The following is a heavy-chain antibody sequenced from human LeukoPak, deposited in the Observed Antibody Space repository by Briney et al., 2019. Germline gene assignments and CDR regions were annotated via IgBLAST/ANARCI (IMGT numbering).Heavy chain of an antibody. CDR1: GFSLTTSGVG. D-gene: IGHD3-10*01. CDR3: AHSLVRRRSPPFDY. V-gene: IGHV2-5*02. CDR2: IYWDDDK. J-gene: IGHJ4*02. Sequence: GSGPTLVNPTQTLTLTCTFSGFSLTTSGVGVGWIRQPPGKALEWLALIYWDDDKRYSPFLKSRLTITKDTSTDQVVLTMTNMDPVDTATYYCAHSLVRRRSPPFDYWGQGTLVTISS.